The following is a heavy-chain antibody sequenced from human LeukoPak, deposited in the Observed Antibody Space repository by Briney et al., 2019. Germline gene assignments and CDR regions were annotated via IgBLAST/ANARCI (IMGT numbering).Heavy chain of an antibody. CDR3: ARVRGWGLRCLDP. Sequence: SETLSLTCAVYGGSFSGYYWSWIRQPPGKGLEWIGEINHSGSTNYNPSLKSRVTISVDTSKNQFSLKLSSVTAADTAVYYCARVRGWGLRCLDPWGQGTLVTVSS. CDR2: INHSGST. J-gene: IGHJ5*02. D-gene: IGHD5-12*01. CDR1: GGSFSGYY. V-gene: IGHV4-34*01.